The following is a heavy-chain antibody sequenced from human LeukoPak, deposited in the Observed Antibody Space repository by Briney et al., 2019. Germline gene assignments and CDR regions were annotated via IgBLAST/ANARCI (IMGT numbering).Heavy chain of an antibody. CDR3: ARDLASSWPRFDY. Sequence: SQTLSLTCTVSGGSISSGSYYWSWIRQPAGKGLEWIGRIYTSGSTNYNPSLKSRVTISVDTSKNQFSLKLSSVTAADTAVYYCARDLASSWPRFDYWGQGTLVTVSS. D-gene: IGHD6-13*01. V-gene: IGHV4-61*02. CDR2: IYTSGST. J-gene: IGHJ4*02. CDR1: GGSISSGSYY.